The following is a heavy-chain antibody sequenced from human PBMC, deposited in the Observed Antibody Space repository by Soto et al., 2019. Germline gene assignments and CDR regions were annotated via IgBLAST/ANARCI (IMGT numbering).Heavy chain of an antibody. D-gene: IGHD3-3*01. V-gene: IGHV4-59*01. J-gene: IGHJ6*02. Sequence: XETLYVTCTVSGGSISSYYWSWIRQPPGKGLEWIGYIYYSGSTNYNPSLKSRVTISVDTSKNQFSLKLSSVTAADTAVYYCARGPPRDDFWSGYYLYPHYYYGMDVWGQGTTVTVSS. CDR1: GGSISSYY. CDR3: ARGPPRDDFWSGYYLYPHYYYGMDV. CDR2: IYYSGST.